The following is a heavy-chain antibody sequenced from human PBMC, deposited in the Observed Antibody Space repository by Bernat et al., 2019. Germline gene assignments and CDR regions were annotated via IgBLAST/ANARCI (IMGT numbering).Heavy chain of an antibody. V-gene: IGHV4-34*01. CDR3: ARGRWELRFDN. D-gene: IGHD1-26*01. CDR1: GGSFSGYY. CDR2: INHSGNT. Sequence: QVQLQQWGAGLLKPSETLSLTCAVYGGSFSGYYWSWIRQPPGKGLEWIGEINHSGNTNYNPSLKSRVTISVDTSKNQFSLKLSSVTAADTAVYYCARGRWELRFDNWGQGTLVTVSP. J-gene: IGHJ4*02.